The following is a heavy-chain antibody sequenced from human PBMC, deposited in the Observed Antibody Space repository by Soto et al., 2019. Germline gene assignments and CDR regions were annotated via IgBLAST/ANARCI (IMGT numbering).Heavy chain of an antibody. CDR3: ARYYYDSSGYYPL. CDR1: GFTFSSHG. D-gene: IGHD3-22*01. CDR2: IWSDGSNK. J-gene: IGHJ4*02. V-gene: IGHV3-33*01. Sequence: QVQLVESGGGVVQPGRSLRLSCAASGFTFSSHGMHWVRQAPGKGLEWVAVIWSDGSNKYYADSVKGRFTISRDNSKNTLYLQMNSLRAEDTAVYYCARYYYDSSGYYPLWGQGTLVTVSS.